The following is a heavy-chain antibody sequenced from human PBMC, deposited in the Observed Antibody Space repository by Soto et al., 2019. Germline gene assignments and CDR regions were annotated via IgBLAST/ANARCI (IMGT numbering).Heavy chain of an antibody. J-gene: IGHJ4*02. CDR3: ARVTAHYVWGSYRHKYFDY. CDR1: GYTFTSYG. CDR2: ISAYNGNT. Sequence: QVQLVQSGAEVKKPGASVKVSCKASGYTFTSYGISWVRQAPGQGLEWMGWISAYNGNTNYAQKLQGRVTMTTDTATSTAYMELRSLRADDTAVYYCARVTAHYVWGSYRHKYFDYWGQGTLVTVSS. V-gene: IGHV1-18*01. D-gene: IGHD3-16*02.